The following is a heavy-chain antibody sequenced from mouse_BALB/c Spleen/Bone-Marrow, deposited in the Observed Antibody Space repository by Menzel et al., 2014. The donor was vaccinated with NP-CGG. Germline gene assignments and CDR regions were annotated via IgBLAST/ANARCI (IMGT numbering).Heavy chain of an antibody. J-gene: IGHJ3*01. D-gene: IGHD2-14*01. CDR2: INPNNGGT. V-gene: IGHV1-18*01. CDR3: ARNYRYDGSWSAY. CDR1: GYTFTEYT. Sequence: VQLQQSGPELVKPGASVKISCKTSGYTFTEYTMHWVKQSHGKSLEWNGGINPNNGGTSYNQKFKGKATLTVDKSSSTAYMELRSPTSEDSAVYYWARNYRYDGSWSAYWGQGTLVTVSA.